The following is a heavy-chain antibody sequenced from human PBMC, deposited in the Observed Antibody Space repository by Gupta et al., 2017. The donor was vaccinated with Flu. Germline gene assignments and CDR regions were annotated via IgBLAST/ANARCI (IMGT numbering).Heavy chain of an antibody. D-gene: IGHD5-18*01. CDR1: GFTFSSYG. Sequence: QVQLVESGGGVVQPGRPLRLSCAASGFTFSSYGLHWVRQAPGKGLEWVAVISYDGSNKYYADSVKGRFTISRDNSKNTLYLQMNSLRAEDTAVYYCAKDADSYGNYYYYGMDVWGQGTTVTVSS. V-gene: IGHV3-30*18. J-gene: IGHJ6*02. CDR2: ISYDGSNK. CDR3: AKDADSYGNYYYYGMDV.